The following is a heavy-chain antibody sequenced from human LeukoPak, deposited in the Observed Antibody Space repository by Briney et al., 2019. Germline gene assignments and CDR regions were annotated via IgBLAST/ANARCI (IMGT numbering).Heavy chain of an antibody. J-gene: IGHJ4*02. CDR3: ARHPTVVTPSNRYYLDY. CDR1: GGSISSYY. D-gene: IGHD4-23*01. Sequence: SETLSLTCTVSGGSISSYYWSWIRQPPGKGLEWIGYIYYSGSTNYNPSLKSRVTISVDTSTNQFSLKLSSVTAADTAVYYCARHPTVVTPSNRYYLDYWGQGTLVTVSS. V-gene: IGHV4-59*08. CDR2: IYYSGST.